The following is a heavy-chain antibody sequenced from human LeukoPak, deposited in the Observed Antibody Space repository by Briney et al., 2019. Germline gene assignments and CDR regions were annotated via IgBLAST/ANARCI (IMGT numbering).Heavy chain of an antibody. Sequence: GSLRLSCAASGFTLIRFFMHWVRQAPGKGLEWVASISYDGSTKYYADSVKGPFTSSRDNPKNTLYLQMNSLRVEDTAVYYCARDLRYNYGFLDSWGQGTLVTVSS. V-gene: IGHV3-30-3*01. CDR1: GFTLIRFF. CDR2: ISYDGSTK. D-gene: IGHD5-18*01. CDR3: ARDLRYNYGFLDS. J-gene: IGHJ4*02.